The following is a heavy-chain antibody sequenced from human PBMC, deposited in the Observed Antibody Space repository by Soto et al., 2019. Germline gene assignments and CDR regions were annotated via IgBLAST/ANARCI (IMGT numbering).Heavy chain of an antibody. J-gene: IGHJ4*02. CDR3: AHRVLRTVFGLVTTTAIYFDF. D-gene: IGHD3-3*01. CDR1: GFSLTTSGMG. Sequence: QITLNESGPTVVRPTETLTLTCRFSGFSLTTSGMGVGWIRQSPGKAPEWLALIYWDDDKRYSASLKSSLTITKDTSKNQVVLTVSDLDPTDTATYYCAHRVLRTVFGLVTTTAIYFDFWGQGNPVAVSS. V-gene: IGHV2-5*02. CDR2: IYWDDDK.